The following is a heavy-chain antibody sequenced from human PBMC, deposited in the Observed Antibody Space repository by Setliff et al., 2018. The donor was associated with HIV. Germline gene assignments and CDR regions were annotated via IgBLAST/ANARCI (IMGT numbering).Heavy chain of an antibody. CDR1: GYVFSSYA. D-gene: IGHD3-16*01. J-gene: IGHJ6*03. V-gene: IGHV7-4-1*02. CDR2: INTNTGNP. CDR3: ARGLGVRHGPHCYMDV. Sequence: ASVKVSCKASGYVFSSYAVNWVRQAPGQGLEWMGWINTNTGNPMYAQGFTRRFVFSLDTSVSTAYLQISSLKAEDTAVYYCARGLGVRHGPHCYMDVWGKGTTVTVSS.